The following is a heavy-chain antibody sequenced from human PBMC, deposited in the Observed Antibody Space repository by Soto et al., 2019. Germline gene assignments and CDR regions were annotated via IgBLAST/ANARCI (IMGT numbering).Heavy chain of an antibody. D-gene: IGHD3-16*01. V-gene: IGHV4-39*02. Sequence: SETLPLTCKVSGGSVTNSSYHCGWIRQTPGKGLEWIATPYYRGTTDYNSALRSRATMSVDTSKDHFSLTLTSVTVADTAVYFCFGVLAETLDYWGQGTPVT. J-gene: IGHJ4*01. CDR3: FGVLAETLDY. CDR1: GGSVTNSSYH. CDR2: PYYRGTT.